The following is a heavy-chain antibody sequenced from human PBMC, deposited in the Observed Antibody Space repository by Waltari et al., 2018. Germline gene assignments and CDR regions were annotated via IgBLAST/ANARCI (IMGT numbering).Heavy chain of an antibody. CDR2: IYYSGST. Sequence: QLQLQESGPGLVKPSETLSLTCTVSGGSISSSSYYWGWIRQPPGKGLEWIGSIYYSGSTYYNPSLKSRVTISVDTSKNQFSLKLSSVTAADTAVYYCARQDYDFWSGYVDYWGQGTLVTVSS. V-gene: IGHV4-39*01. CDR1: GGSISSSSYY. J-gene: IGHJ4*02. CDR3: ARQDYDFWSGYVDY. D-gene: IGHD3-3*01.